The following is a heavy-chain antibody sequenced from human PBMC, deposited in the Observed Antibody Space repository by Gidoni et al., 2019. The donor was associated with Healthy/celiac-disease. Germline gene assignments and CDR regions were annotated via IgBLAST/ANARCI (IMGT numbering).Heavy chain of an antibody. CDR3: ARIRRTTVTAIDY. J-gene: IGHJ4*02. V-gene: IGHV2-26*01. CDR1: GFPLSNARMG. CDR2: IFSNDEK. Sequence: QVPVKESGPVLVKPTETLTLTCTVSGFPLSNARMGVSCIRQPPGKGLEWLAHIFSNDEKSYSTSLKTRRTISKDTSKSQVVLTMTNMHPVDTATYYCARIRRTTVTAIDYWGQGTLVTVSS. D-gene: IGHD4-17*01.